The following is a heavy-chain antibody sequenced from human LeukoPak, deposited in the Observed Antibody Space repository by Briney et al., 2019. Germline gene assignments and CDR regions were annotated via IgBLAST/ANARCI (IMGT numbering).Heavy chain of an antibody. Sequence: PGGSLRLSCVASGFTFSSYWMSWVRQAPGKGLEWVANIKQDGSEKYYVDSVKGRFTISRDNAKNSLYLQMNSLRAEDTAVYYCARCGAYLGTGFDYWGQGTLVTVSS. CDR3: ARCGAYLGTGFDY. CDR2: IKQDGSEK. J-gene: IGHJ4*02. D-gene: IGHD1/OR15-1a*01. V-gene: IGHV3-7*03. CDR1: GFTFSSYW.